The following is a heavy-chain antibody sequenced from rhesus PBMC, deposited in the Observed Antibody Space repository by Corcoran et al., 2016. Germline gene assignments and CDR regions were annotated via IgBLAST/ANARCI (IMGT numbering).Heavy chain of an antibody. V-gene: IGHV1S10*01. CDR2: IIPLVGIT. CDR3: ARGRYSYWYFDI. J-gene: IGHJ2*01. Sequence: QVQLVQSGAEVKKPGASVKVSCKASGFTFGSYAISWVRQAPGQGLGWVGCIIPLVGITNYAEKFPGRVTITAETSTSTAYVELSSLRSEDTAVYYCARGRYSYWYFDIWGPGTPITISS. CDR1: GFTFGSYA. D-gene: IGHD1-1*01.